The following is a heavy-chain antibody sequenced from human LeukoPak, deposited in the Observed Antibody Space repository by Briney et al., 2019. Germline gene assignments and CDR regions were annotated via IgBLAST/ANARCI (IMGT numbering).Heavy chain of an antibody. J-gene: IGHJ4*02. CDR2: INHSGST. V-gene: IGHV4-34*01. D-gene: IGHD4-17*01. Sequence: SETLSLTCAVYGGSFSGYYWSWIRQPPGKGLGWIGEINHSGSTNYNPSLKSRVTISVDTSKNQFSLKLSSVTAADTAVYYCARGTMTTVTYYFDYWGQGTLVTVSS. CDR3: ARGTMTTVTYYFDY. CDR1: GGSFSGYY.